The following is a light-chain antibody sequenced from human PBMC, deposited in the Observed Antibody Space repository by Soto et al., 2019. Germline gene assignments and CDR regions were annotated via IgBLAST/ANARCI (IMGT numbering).Light chain of an antibody. CDR2: AAS. CDR1: QTISSY. V-gene: IGKV1-39*01. Sequence: IQMTQSPSSLSASGGAGVPITCRTNQTISSYLNWYQQKPGTAPKLLIYAASTLQSGVPSRFSATVSGTEFSLTITSLQPEDFATYYCQQLFDSPITFGQGTRLAI. CDR3: QQLFDSPIT. J-gene: IGKJ5*01.